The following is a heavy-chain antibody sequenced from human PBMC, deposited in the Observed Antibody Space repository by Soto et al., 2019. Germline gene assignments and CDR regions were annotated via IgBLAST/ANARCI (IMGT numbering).Heavy chain of an antibody. CDR2: INAGNGNT. V-gene: IGHV1-3*01. CDR1: GYTFTSYA. CDR3: ARCLAARPSNYYYGMDV. D-gene: IGHD6-6*01. J-gene: IGHJ6*02. Sequence: SVKVSCKASGYTFTSYAMHWVRQAPGQRLEWMGWINAGNGNTKYSQKFQGRVTITRDTSASTAYMELSSLRSEDTAVYYCARCLAARPSNYYYGMDVWGQGTTVTVSS.